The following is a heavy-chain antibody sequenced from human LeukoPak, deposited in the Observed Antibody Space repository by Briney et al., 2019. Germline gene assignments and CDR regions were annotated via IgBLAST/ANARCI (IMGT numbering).Heavy chain of an antibody. V-gene: IGHV3-23*01. CDR3: TKDWSADY. J-gene: IGHJ4*02. Sequence: PAGSVRLSCAASGFTFSNYAMTWVRQAPGNGLEGVLATSADGSDTKYADSVKGRSTISRDNSKNTLFLQMNSLRVEDTAVYYCTKDWSADYWGQGTLVTVSS. CDR1: GFTFSNYA. CDR2: TSADGSDT.